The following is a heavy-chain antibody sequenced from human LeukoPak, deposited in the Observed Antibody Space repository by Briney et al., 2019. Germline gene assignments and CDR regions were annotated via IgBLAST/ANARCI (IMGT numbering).Heavy chain of an antibody. D-gene: IGHD3-10*01. CDR2: INPSGGST. CDR3: ASAMVRGVIMFDY. V-gene: IGHV1-46*01. Sequence: GALVKVSCKASGYTFTSYYMHWVRQAPGQGLEWRGIINPSGGSTSYAQKFQGRVTMTRDTSTSTVYMELSSLRSEDTAVYYCASAMVRGVIMFDYWGQGTLVTVSS. CDR1: GYTFTSYY. J-gene: IGHJ4*02.